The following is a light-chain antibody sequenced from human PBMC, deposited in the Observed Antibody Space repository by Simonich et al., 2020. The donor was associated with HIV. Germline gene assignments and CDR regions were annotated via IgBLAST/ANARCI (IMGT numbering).Light chain of an antibody. CDR3: QQYYTTPYT. CDR2: WAS. CDR1: QSLLYNPYNKNY. J-gene: IGKJ2*01. Sequence: DIVMTQSPASLAVSLGERATINCMSSQSLLYNPYNKNYLAWYPQKPRQPPKLLIYWASTREPGVPDRFSGSGSGTHFTLSINSLQAEDVAVYYCQQYYTTPYTFGQGTKLEIK. V-gene: IGKV4-1*01.